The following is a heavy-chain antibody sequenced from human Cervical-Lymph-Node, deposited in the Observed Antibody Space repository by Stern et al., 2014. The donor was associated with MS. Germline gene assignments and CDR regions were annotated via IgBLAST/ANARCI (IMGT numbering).Heavy chain of an antibody. V-gene: IGHV3-30-3*01. CDR2: ISYDGSNK. CDR1: GFTFSSYA. Sequence: QVQLVESGGGVVQPGRSLRLSCAASGFTFSSYAMHWVRQAPGKGLEWVAVISYDGSNKYYADSVKGRFTISRDNSKNTLYLQMNSLRAEDTAVYYCAADSSGHNWFDPWGQGTLVTVSS. CDR3: AADSSGHNWFDP. J-gene: IGHJ5*02. D-gene: IGHD3-22*01.